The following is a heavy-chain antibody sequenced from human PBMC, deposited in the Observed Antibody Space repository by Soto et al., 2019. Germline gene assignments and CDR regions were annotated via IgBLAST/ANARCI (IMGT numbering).Heavy chain of an antibody. CDR1: GFTFSSYA. V-gene: IGHV3-30-3*01. D-gene: IGHD3-16*01. Sequence: QVQLVESGGGVVQPGRSLRLSCAASGFTFSSYAMHWVRQAPGKGLEWVAVISYDGSNKYYADSVKGRFTISRDNSKNTLYLQMNSLRAEDTAVYYCAREVPFGCYFDYWGQGTLVTVSS. CDR2: ISYDGSNK. CDR3: AREVPFGCYFDY. J-gene: IGHJ4*02.